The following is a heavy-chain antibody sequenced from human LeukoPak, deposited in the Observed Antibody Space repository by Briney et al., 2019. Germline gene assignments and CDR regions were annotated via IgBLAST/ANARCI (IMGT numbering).Heavy chain of an antibody. CDR2: IKQDGSEK. CDR1: GFTFSSYW. CDR3: ARVGGPHCFDY. Sequence: GGSLRLSCAASGFTFSSYWMSWVRQAPGKGLEWVANIKQDGSEKYYVDSVKGRFTISRDNAKNSLYLQMNGLRAEDTAVYYCARVGGPHCFDYWGQGTLVTVSS. J-gene: IGHJ4*02. D-gene: IGHD2-15*01. V-gene: IGHV3-7*01.